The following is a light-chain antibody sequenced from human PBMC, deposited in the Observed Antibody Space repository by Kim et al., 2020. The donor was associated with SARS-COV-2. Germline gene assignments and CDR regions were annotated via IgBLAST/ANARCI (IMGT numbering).Light chain of an antibody. V-gene: IGKV3-20*01. CDR2: GAS. J-gene: IGKJ1*01. Sequence: SPGERATLYCRASQSVSSMYLAWYQQKPGQAPRLLIYGASSRATGIPDRFSGSGSGTDFTLTISRLEPEDCAVYYCQQYENSPWTFGQGTKVDIK. CDR3: QQYENSPWT. CDR1: QSVSSMY.